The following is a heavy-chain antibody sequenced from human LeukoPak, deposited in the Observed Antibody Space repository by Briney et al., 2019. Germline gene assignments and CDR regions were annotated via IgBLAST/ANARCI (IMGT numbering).Heavy chain of an antibody. CDR1: GFTFSSYW. V-gene: IGHV3-7*01. J-gene: IGHJ4*02. Sequence: GGSLRLSCAVSGFTFSSYWMSWVRQAAGKGLEWVANIKQDGSEKYYVDSVKGRFTIPRDNAKNSLYLQMNSLRAEDTAVYYWARDHSSGSYGWVYWGQGTLVTVSS. D-gene: IGHD1-26*01. CDR2: IKQDGSEK. CDR3: ARDHSSGSYGWVY.